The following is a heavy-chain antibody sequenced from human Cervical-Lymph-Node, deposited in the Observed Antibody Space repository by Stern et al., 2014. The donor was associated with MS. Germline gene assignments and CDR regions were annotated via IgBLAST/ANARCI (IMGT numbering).Heavy chain of an antibody. CDR2: IWYDGSNK. Sequence: QVQLVESGGGVVQPGRSLRLSCAASGITFYTYGMHWVRQAPGKGLEWVALIWYDGSNKYYADSVKGRFTISRDNSEKTLYLQMNSLRAEDSAVYYCARDRIPGYTSDWGGRDHNYYYFGMDVWGQGTTVTVSS. CDR1: GITFYTYG. CDR3: ARDRIPGYTSDWGGRDHNYYYFGMDV. V-gene: IGHV3-33*01. J-gene: IGHJ6*02. D-gene: IGHD6-19*01.